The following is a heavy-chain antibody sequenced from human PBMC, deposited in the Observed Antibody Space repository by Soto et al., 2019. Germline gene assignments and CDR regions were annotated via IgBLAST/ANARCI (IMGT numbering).Heavy chain of an antibody. J-gene: IGHJ6*02. CDR3: ARGPRRITMVRGVIAPDYYYYYGMDV. V-gene: IGHV4-30-4*01. CDR2: IYYSGST. D-gene: IGHD3-10*01. Sequence: SETLSLTCTVSGGSISSGDYYWSWIRQPPGKGLEWIGYIYYSGSTYYNPSLKSRVTISVDTSKNQFSLKLSSVTAADTAVYYCARGPRRITMVRGVIAPDYYYYYGMDVWGQGTTVTVSS. CDR1: GGSISSGDYY.